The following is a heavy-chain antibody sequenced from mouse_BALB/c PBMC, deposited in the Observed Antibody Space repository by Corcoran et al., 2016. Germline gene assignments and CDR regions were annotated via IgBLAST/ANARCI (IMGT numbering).Heavy chain of an antibody. D-gene: IGHD1-2*01. Sequence: DVQRQESGPGLVKPSQSLSLTCSVTGYSITSGYYWNWIRQFPGNKLEWMGSISYDGSNNYNPSLKNRISNTRDTSKNQFFRKLNSVTTEDTATYYCATLLRPFDYWGQGTTLTVSS. CDR3: ATLLRPFDY. CDR2: ISYDGSN. J-gene: IGHJ2*01. V-gene: IGHV3-6*02. CDR1: GYSITSGYY.